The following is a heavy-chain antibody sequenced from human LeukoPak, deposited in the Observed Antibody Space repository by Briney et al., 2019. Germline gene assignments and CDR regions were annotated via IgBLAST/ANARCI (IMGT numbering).Heavy chain of an antibody. CDR1: GGSISSGYC. Sequence: SETLSLTCTVSGGSISSGYCWGWIRQPPGKGLEWIGSIYHSGSTYYNPSLKSRVTISVDTSKNQFSLKLSSVTAADTAVYYCAREGMTTVTTVAAFDIWGQGTMVTVSS. CDR3: AREGMTTVTTVAAFDI. D-gene: IGHD4-17*01. V-gene: IGHV4-38-2*02. J-gene: IGHJ3*02. CDR2: IYHSGST.